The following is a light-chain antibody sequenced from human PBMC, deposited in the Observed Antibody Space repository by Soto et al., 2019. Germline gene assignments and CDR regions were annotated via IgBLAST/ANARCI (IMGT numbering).Light chain of an antibody. V-gene: IGKV3-20*01. J-gene: IGKJ4*01. CDR3: QQYGGSPLT. CDR1: QSISDT. Sequence: EIVMTQSPATLSVSPWERATLSCRASQSISDTLAWYQQKPGQAPRLLIYGASSRATGIPDRFSGSGSGTDFTLTISRLEPEDFAVYYCQQYGGSPLTFGGGTKVDIK. CDR2: GAS.